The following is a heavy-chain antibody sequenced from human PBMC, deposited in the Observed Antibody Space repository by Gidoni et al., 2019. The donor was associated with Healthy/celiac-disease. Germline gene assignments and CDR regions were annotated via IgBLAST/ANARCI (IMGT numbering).Heavy chain of an antibody. CDR1: GGTFSIYA. V-gene: IGHV1-69*01. CDR3: ASSITIFGVAYYGMDV. CDR2: IIPIFGTA. D-gene: IGHD3-3*01. Sequence: QVQLVQSVAEVKKPWSSVTVSCKASGGTFSIYALSWVRQAPGQGLEWMGGIIPIFGTANYAQKFQGRVTITADESTSTAYMELSSLRSEDTAVYYCASSITIFGVAYYGMDVWGQGTTVTVSS. J-gene: IGHJ6*02.